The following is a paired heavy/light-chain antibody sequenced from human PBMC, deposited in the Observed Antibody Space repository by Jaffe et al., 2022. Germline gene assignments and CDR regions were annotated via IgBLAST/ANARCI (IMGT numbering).Heavy chain of an antibody. J-gene: IGHJ5*02. CDR2: IYPGDSDT. CDR3: VRLLSEGYYDSSGYHNWFDP. Sequence: EVQLVQSGAEVKKPGESLKISCKGSGYSFTSYWIGWVRQMPGKGLEWMGIIYPGDSDTRYSPSFQGQVTISADKSISTAYLQWSSLKASDTAMYYCVRLLSEGYYDSSGYHNWFDPWGQGTLVTVSS. D-gene: IGHD3-22*01. CDR1: GYSFTSYW. V-gene: IGHV5-51*03.
Light chain of an antibody. CDR2: GAS. J-gene: IGKJ3*01. Sequence: EIVMTQSPATLSVSPGERATLSCRASQSVSSNLAWYQQKPGQAPRLLIYGASTRATGIPARFSGSGSGTEFTLTISSLQSEDFAVYYCQQYNNWPPIFTFGPGTKVDIK. CDR3: QQYNNWPPIFT. CDR1: QSVSSN. V-gene: IGKV3-15*01.